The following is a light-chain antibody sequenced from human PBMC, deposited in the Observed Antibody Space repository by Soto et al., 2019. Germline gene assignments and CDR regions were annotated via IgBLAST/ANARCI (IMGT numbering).Light chain of an antibody. CDR2: DNN. V-gene: IGLV1-51*01. CDR3: GTWDSSLNGV. Sequence: QSVLTQPPSVSAAPGQKVTISCSGSSSNIGNNYVSWYQQLPGTAPKLLIYDNNKRPSGIPDRFSGSKSGTSATLGITGLQTWDEADYYCGTWDSSLNGVFGGGTKLTVL. CDR1: SSNIGNNY. J-gene: IGLJ3*02.